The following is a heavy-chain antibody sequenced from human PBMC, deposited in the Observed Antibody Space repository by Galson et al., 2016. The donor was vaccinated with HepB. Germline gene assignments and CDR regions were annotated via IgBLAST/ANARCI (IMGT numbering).Heavy chain of an antibody. Sequence: SLRLSCAASGFTFSGYWMPWVRQAPGKGLEWVANIKQDGSEKNYVDSVEGRFTISRDNAKNLVYLQMNSLRAEDTAMYYCASAPAATESDYWGQGTLVTVSP. D-gene: IGHD6-25*01. V-gene: IGHV3-7*01. CDR2: IKQDGSEK. CDR3: ASAPAATESDY. CDR1: GFTFSGYW. J-gene: IGHJ4*02.